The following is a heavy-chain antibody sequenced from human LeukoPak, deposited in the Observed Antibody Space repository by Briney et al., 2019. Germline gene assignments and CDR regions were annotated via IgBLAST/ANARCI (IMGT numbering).Heavy chain of an antibody. CDR1: GGSFSGYY. CDR3: ARTDIGSGYSYY. J-gene: IGHJ4*02. Sequence: SETLSLTCAVYGGSFSGYYWSWIRQPPGKGLEWIGEINHSGSTNYNPSLKSRVTISVDTSKNQFSLKLSSVTAADTAVYYCARTDIGSGYSYYWGQGTLVTVSS. D-gene: IGHD3-22*01. V-gene: IGHV4-34*01. CDR2: INHSGST.